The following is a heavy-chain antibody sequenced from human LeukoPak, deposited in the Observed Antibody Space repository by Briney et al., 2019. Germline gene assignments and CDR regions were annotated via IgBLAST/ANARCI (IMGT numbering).Heavy chain of an antibody. J-gene: IGHJ4*02. CDR1: GFTFDDYA. D-gene: IGHD5-12*01. Sequence: GGSLRLSCAASGFTFDDYAMHWVRQVPGKGLEWVSGINWNSDSIGYAVRGRFTISRDNAKNSLYLQMNSLRVEDTALYYCVTNGGGDSGYGNFDYWGQGTLVTVSS. V-gene: IGHV3-9*01. CDR3: VTNGGGDSGYGNFDY. CDR2: INWNSDSI.